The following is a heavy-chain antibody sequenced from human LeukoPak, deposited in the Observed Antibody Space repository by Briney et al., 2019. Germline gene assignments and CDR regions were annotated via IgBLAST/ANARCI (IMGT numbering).Heavy chain of an antibody. D-gene: IGHD1-20*01. CDR3: ARDPRTSHGDHNWNPLYYFDY. J-gene: IGHJ4*02. Sequence: SETLSLTCTVSGYSISSGYYWGWIRPPPGKGLEWIGIIYHSGSTYYNPSLKRRVTISVDTSKNQFSLKLSSVTAAHTAVYYCARDPRTSHGDHNWNPLYYFDYWGQGTLVTVSS. CDR2: IYHSGST. V-gene: IGHV4-38-2*02. CDR1: GYSISSGYY.